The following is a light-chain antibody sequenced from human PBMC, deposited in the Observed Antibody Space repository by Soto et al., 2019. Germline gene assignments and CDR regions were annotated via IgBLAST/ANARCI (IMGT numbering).Light chain of an antibody. V-gene: IGKV1-5*01. Sequence: DIQMTQSPATLSASVGDRVTITCRASQSVRSWLAWYQQKPGTAPKLLIFDASRLESGVPSRFSGSASGTEFTLIISSLQPDDFATYYCQQYDNYPLTFGGGTKVEIK. CDR1: QSVRSW. CDR2: DAS. CDR3: QQYDNYPLT. J-gene: IGKJ4*01.